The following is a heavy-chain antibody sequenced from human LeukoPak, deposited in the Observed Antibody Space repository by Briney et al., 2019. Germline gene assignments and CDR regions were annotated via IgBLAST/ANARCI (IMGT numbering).Heavy chain of an antibody. CDR1: GFTFSSYG. CDR3: AKDLVYSSSWYYYYYGMDV. Sequence: QPGGSLRLSCAASGFTFSSYGMHWVRQAPGKGLEWVAVISYDGSNKYYADSVKGRFTISRDNSKNTLYLQMNSLRAEDTAVYYCAKDLVYSSSWYYYYYGMDVWGQGTTVTVSS. J-gene: IGHJ6*02. CDR2: ISYDGSNK. D-gene: IGHD6-13*01. V-gene: IGHV3-30*18.